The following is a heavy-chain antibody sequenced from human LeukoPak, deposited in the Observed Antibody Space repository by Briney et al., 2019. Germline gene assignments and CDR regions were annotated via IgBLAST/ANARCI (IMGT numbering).Heavy chain of an antibody. Sequence: GESLKISCKGSGYSFTSYWIGWVRQMPGKGLEWMGIIYPGDSDTRYSPSFQGQVTISSDKSISTAYLQWSSLKASDTAMYYCARHYRYYYYGMDVWGQGTTVTVSS. J-gene: IGHJ6*02. V-gene: IGHV5-51*01. CDR1: GYSFTSYW. CDR2: IYPGDSDT. D-gene: IGHD4-17*01. CDR3: ARHYRYYYYGMDV.